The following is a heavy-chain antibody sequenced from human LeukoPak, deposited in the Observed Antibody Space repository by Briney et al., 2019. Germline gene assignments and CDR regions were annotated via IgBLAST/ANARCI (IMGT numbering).Heavy chain of an antibody. Sequence: GGSLRLSCAASGFTFSDYCMSWIRQAPGKGLEWVSFISSSGSTIYYADSVKGRFTISRDNAKNSLYMQMNSLRAEDTAVYYCATRGPDSSGFYRFDYWGQGTLVTVSS. CDR2: ISSSGSTI. CDR1: GFTFSDYC. CDR3: ATRGPDSSGFYRFDY. V-gene: IGHV3-11*01. J-gene: IGHJ4*02. D-gene: IGHD3-22*01.